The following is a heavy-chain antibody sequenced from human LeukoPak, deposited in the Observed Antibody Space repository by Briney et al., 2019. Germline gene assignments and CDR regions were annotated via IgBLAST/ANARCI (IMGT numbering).Heavy chain of an antibody. CDR2: ISGSGGTT. CDR3: AKDKD. V-gene: IGHV3-23*01. Sequence: GGSLRLSCAASGFTFSSYGMNWVRQAPGKGLEWVSGISGSGGTTYYADSVKGRFTISRDNSKNSLSLQVSSLRADDTAVYYCAKDKDWGQGTLVTVSS. CDR1: GFTFSSYG. J-gene: IGHJ4*02.